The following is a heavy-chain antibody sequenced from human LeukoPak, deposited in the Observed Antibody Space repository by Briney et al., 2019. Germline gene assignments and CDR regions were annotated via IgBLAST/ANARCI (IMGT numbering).Heavy chain of an antibody. CDR2: ISSSINYI. CDR1: GFTFSSYS. J-gene: IGHJ4*02. D-gene: IGHD3-3*01. V-gene: IGHV3-21*01. Sequence: GGSLRLSCAASGFTFSSYSMNWVRQAPGQGLEWVSSISSSINYIYYADSVKGRFTISRDNAKNSLYLQMNSLRAEDTAVYYCARDLYHYDFWSGPDYWGQGTLVTVSS. CDR3: ARDLYHYDFWSGPDY.